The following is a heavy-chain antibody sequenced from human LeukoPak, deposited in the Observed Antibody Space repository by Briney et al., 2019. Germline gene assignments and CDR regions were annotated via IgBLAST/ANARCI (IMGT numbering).Heavy chain of an antibody. CDR2: INPNSVGT. V-gene: IGHV1-2*02. CDR3: ARDGVGGVYGDYGYFDL. CDR1: GYTFTGYY. J-gene: IGHJ2*01. D-gene: IGHD4-17*01. Sequence: GASVKVSCKASGYTFTGYYMHWVRQAPGQGLEWMGWINPNSVGTNYAQKFQGRVTMTRDTSISTAYMELSRLRSDDTAVDYCARDGVGGVYGDYGYFDLWGRGTLVTVSS.